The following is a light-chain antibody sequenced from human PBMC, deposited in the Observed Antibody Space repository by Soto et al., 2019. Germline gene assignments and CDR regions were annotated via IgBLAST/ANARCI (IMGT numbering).Light chain of an antibody. J-gene: IGLJ2*01. CDR2: EVS. V-gene: IGLV2-14*01. CDR1: SSDVGGYNY. CDR3: RSYTSSSTLLV. Sequence: QSALTLPASVSGSPGQSITISCTGTSSDVGGYNYVSWYQQHPGKAPKLMIYEVSNRPSGVSNRFSGSKSGNTASLTISGLQAEDEADYYCRSYTSSSTLLVFVGGTKLTVL.